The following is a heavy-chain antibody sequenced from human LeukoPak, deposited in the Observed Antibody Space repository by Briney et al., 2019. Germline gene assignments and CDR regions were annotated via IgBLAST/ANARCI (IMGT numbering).Heavy chain of an antibody. Sequence: GGSLRLSCAASGFTVSSNYMSWVRQAPGKGLEWVSVIYSGGSTYYADSVKGRFTISRDNSKNTLYLQMNSLRAEDTAVYYCARDRGQLWQPYYYGMDVWGQGTTVTVSS. CDR1: GFTVSSNY. CDR2: IYSGGST. CDR3: ARDRGQLWQPYYYGMDV. J-gene: IGHJ6*02. D-gene: IGHD5-18*01. V-gene: IGHV3-53*01.